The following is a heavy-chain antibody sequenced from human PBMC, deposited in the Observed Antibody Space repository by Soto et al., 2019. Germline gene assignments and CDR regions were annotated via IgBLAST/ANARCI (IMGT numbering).Heavy chain of an antibody. Sequence: EVQLVESGGGLVQPGGSLRLSCAASGFTFSSYSMNWVRQAPGKGLEWVSYISSSSSTIYYADSVKGRFTISRDNAKNSLYLQMHSLRAEDTAVYYCAREFCSSTSCYYFDYWGLGTLVTVSS. D-gene: IGHD2-2*01. CDR3: AREFCSSTSCYYFDY. CDR2: ISSSSSTI. J-gene: IGHJ4*02. V-gene: IGHV3-48*01. CDR1: GFTFSSYS.